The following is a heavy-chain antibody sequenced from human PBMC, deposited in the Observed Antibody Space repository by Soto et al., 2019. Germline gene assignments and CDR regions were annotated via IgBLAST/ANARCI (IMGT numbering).Heavy chain of an antibody. V-gene: IGHV1-2*02. CDR3: ARDSGIDY. J-gene: IGHJ4*02. CDR1: GYSFTAYY. CDR2: ISPNTGDT. Sequence: ASVKVSCKASGYSFTAYYMHWVRQAPGQGLEWVGWISPNTGDTNSAQKFQGRVTMTRDTSISTAYMELSRLRSDETAVYYCARDSGIDYWGQGTLVTVSS.